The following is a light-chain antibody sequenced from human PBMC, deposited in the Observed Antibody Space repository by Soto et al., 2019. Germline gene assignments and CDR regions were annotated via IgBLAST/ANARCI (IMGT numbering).Light chain of an antibody. Sequence: IVMTQSPATLSVSPGEKATLSCRASQTVYNNLAWYQQKPGQAPRLLVYFASTRATGVPARFSGSGSGTEFSLTISILQSEDFALYYCLQFTAWPLTFGGGTKVETK. CDR2: FAS. CDR3: LQFTAWPLT. V-gene: IGKV3-15*01. J-gene: IGKJ4*01. CDR1: QTVYNN.